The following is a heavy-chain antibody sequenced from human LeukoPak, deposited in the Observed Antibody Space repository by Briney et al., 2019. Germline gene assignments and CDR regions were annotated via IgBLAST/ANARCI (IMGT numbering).Heavy chain of an antibody. CDR1: GYSFTNDW. CDR3: ARTNWGALDY. V-gene: IGHV5-51*01. Sequence: GESLKISCKGFGYSFTNDWIGRVRQMPGKGLEWMGIIYPGDSDAKYSPSFQGQVTMSVDKSITTAYLQWSSLKASDTAMYYCARTNWGALDYWGQGTLVTVSS. CDR2: IYPGDSDA. D-gene: IGHD7-27*01. J-gene: IGHJ4*02.